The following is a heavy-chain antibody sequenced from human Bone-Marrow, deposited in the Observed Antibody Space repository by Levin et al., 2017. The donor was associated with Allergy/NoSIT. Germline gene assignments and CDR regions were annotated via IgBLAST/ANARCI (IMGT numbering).Heavy chain of an antibody. CDR1: GFDFNTHD. Sequence: GGSLRLSCRGSGFDFNTHDMNWVRQAPGQGLEWVSSISGNSHYVYYADSVKGRFSISRDNAKNSMFLHMNSLRVEDTAVYYCARLQGRSGWSYYYYGMDVWGRGTTLTVSS. CDR2: ISGNSHYV. J-gene: IGHJ6*02. D-gene: IGHD6-19*01. CDR3: ARLQGRSGWSYYYYGMDV. V-gene: IGHV3-21*06.